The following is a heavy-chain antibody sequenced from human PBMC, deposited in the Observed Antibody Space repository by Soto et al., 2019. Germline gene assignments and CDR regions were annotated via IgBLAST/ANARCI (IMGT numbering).Heavy chain of an antibody. CDR1: GGSISSGDYY. Sequence: QVQLQESGPGLVKPSQTLSLTCTVSGGSISSGDYYWSWIRQPPGKGLEWLGYIYYRGTTSYNPSLKSRVTISVDTSKNQFSLKLSSVTTADTAVYYCARSYSTGWYYFDYWGQGTLVTVSS. CDR3: ARSYSTGWYYFDY. D-gene: IGHD6-19*01. CDR2: IYYRGTT. V-gene: IGHV4-30-4*01. J-gene: IGHJ4*02.